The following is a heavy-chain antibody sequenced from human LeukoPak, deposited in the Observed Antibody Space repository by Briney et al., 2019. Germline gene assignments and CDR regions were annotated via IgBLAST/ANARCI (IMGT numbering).Heavy chain of an antibody. V-gene: IGHV4-31*03. Sequence: SQTLSLTCTVSGGSISSGGYYWSWIRQHPGKGLEWIGYIYYSGSTYYNPSLKSRVTISVDTSKNQFSLKLSSVTAADTAAYYCARVVGVTAVVDYWGQGTLVTVSS. D-gene: IGHD2-21*02. J-gene: IGHJ4*02. CDR1: GGSISSGGYY. CDR3: ARVVGVTAVVDY. CDR2: IYYSGST.